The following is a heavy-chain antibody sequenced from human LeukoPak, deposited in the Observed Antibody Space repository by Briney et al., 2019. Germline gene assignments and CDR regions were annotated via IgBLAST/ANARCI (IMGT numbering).Heavy chain of an antibody. CDR1: GFTFSNAW. D-gene: IGHD3-9*01. CDR3: TTDAVRDFDWLRDY. Sequence: GGSLRLSCAASGFTFSNAWMSWVRQAPGKGLEWVGRIKSKTDGGTTDYAAPVKGRFTISRDDSKNTLYLQMNSLKTEDTAVYYCTTDAVRDFDWLRDYWGQGTLVTVSS. V-gene: IGHV3-15*01. J-gene: IGHJ4*02. CDR2: IKSKTDGGTT.